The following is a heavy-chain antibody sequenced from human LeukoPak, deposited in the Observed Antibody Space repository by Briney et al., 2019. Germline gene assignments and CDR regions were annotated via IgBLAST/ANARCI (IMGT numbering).Heavy chain of an antibody. V-gene: IGHV1-2*02. Sequence: GASVKVSCKASGYTFTGYYMHWVRQAPGQGLERMGWINPNSGGTNYAQKFQGRVTMTRDTSISTAYMELSRLRSDDTAVYYCARDGSGSYYWNWFDPWGQGTLVTVSS. J-gene: IGHJ5*02. CDR3: ARDGSGSYYWNWFDP. D-gene: IGHD3-10*01. CDR2: INPNSGGT. CDR1: GYTFTGYY.